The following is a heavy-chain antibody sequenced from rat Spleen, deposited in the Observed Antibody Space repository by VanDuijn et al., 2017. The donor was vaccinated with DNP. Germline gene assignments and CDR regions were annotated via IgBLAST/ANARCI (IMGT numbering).Heavy chain of an antibody. CDR3: ASHTYYGYNFFVY. J-gene: IGHJ2*01. V-gene: IGHV5-22*01. CDR2: INYDGSSI. Sequence: EVQLVESGGGLVQPGGSLKLSCAASGFTFTAYNMAWVRQAPKKGLEWVASINYDGSSIYYGDSVKGRFTMSRDNAKSTLYLQMNSLRSEDTATYYCASHTYYGYNFFVYWGQGVMVTVSS. CDR1: GFTFTAYN. D-gene: IGHD1-9*01.